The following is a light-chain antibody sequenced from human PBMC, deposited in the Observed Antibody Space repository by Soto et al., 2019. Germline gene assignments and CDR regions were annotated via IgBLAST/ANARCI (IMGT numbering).Light chain of an antibody. J-gene: IGKJ4*01. Sequence: AIQMAQSPSSLSASVGDRVTITCRASQGIGNDVGWFQQKPGKAPKLLIYAAATLQTGVPSRFSGSRSGTDFILTISSLQPEDFATYYCLQDHNYPRTFGGGTKVDIK. CDR1: QGIGND. CDR2: AAA. V-gene: IGKV1-6*02. CDR3: LQDHNYPRT.